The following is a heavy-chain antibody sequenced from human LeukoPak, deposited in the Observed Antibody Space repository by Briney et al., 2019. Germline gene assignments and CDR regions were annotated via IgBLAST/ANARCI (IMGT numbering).Heavy chain of an antibody. J-gene: IGHJ6*02. CDR1: GFTFSGSA. CDR3: TASGYCSGGSCYPLHYYYYYGMDV. D-gene: IGHD2-15*01. V-gene: IGHV3-73*01. Sequence: PGGSLRLSCAASGFTFSGSAMHWVRQASGKGLEWVGRIRSKANSYATAYAASVKGRFTISRDDSKNTAYLQMNSLKTEDTAVYYCTASGYCSGGSCYPLHYYYYYGMDVWGQGTTVTVSS. CDR2: IRSKANSYAT.